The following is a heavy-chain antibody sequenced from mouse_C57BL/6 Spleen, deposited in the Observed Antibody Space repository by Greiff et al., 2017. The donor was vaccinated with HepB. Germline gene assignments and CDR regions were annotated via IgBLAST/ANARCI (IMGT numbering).Heavy chain of an antibody. V-gene: IGHV1-64*01. J-gene: IGHJ1*03. Sequence: VQLQQPGAELVKPGASVKLSCKASGYTFTSYWMHWVKQRPGQGLEWIGMIHPNSGSTNYNEKFKSKATLTVDKSSSTAYMQLSSLTSEDSAVYYCAREVVARYWYFDVWGTGTTVTVSS. CDR1: GYTFTSYW. D-gene: IGHD1-1*01. CDR3: AREVVARYWYFDV. CDR2: IHPNSGST.